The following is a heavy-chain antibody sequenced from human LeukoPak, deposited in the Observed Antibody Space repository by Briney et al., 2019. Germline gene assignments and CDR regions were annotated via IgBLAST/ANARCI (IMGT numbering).Heavy chain of an antibody. V-gene: IGHV4-39*07. D-gene: IGHD5-18*01. CDR2: IYYSGST. Sequence: PPETLSLTCTVSGGSISTGSYYWGWIRQPPGKGLEWIGSIYYSGSTYYNPSLKSRVTISVDTSKNQFSLKLSSVTAADTAVYYCARGGKGSTAMAIAELDYWGQGTLVTVSS. CDR1: GGSISTGSYY. J-gene: IGHJ4*02. CDR3: ARGGKGSTAMAIAELDY.